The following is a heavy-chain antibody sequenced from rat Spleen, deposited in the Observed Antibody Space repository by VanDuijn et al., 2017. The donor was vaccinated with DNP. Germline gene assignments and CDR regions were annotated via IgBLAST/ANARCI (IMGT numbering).Heavy chain of an antibody. CDR2: ISSAGST. J-gene: IGHJ2*01. V-gene: IGHV3-3*01. CDR3: ARGVTLAAPLDY. D-gene: IGHD1-2*01. CDR1: GYSITSAYR. Sequence: EVQLQESGPGLVKPSQSLSLTCSVTGYSITSAYRWNWIRKFPGNKLEWMGFISSAGSTNYNPSLKSRISITRDTSKNQFFLQVNSVTSEDTATYYCARGVTLAAPLDYWGQGVMVTVSS.